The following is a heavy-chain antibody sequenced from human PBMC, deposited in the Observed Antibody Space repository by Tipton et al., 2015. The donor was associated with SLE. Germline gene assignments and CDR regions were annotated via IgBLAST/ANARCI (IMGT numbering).Heavy chain of an antibody. D-gene: IGHD2-8*01. CDR3: VRGRNGFDH. V-gene: IGHV3-69-1*01. J-gene: IGHJ4*02. CDR2: INNRHGV. Sequence: SLRLSCAASGFSFSDFYMDWVRQSPGKGLEWISSINNRHGVNYAESVKGRFTISRDNSKNSLYLQMNGQTTEDTAVYYCVRGRNGFDHWGQGTLVSVSS. CDR1: GFSFSDFY.